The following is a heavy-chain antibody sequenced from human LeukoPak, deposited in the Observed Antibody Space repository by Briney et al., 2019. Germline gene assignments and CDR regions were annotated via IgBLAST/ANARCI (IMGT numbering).Heavy chain of an antibody. V-gene: IGHV1-2*02. CDR1: GYTFTGYY. CDR2: INPNSGDT. Sequence: GASVKVSCKASGYTFTGYYMHWVRQAPGQGLEWLGWINPNSGDTNYAQEFQGRVTMTRDTSISTAYIELSSLTSDDTAVYFCARDRAGSYFIYWGQGTLVTVSS. D-gene: IGHD1-26*01. J-gene: IGHJ4*02. CDR3: ARDRAGSYFIY.